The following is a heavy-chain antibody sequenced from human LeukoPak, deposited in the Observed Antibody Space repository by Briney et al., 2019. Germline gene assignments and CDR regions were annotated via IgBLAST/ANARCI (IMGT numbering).Heavy chain of an antibody. J-gene: IGHJ5*02. V-gene: IGHV3-30-3*01. Sequence: GGSLRLSCAASGFTFSSYAMHWVRQAPGKGLEWVAVISYDGSNKYYADSVKGRFTISRDNSKNTLYLQMNSLRAEDTAVYYCASSPAYYYDSSGHNWFDPWGQGTLVTVSS. CDR3: ASSPAYYYDSSGHNWFDP. CDR1: GFTFSSYA. D-gene: IGHD3-22*01. CDR2: ISYDGSNK.